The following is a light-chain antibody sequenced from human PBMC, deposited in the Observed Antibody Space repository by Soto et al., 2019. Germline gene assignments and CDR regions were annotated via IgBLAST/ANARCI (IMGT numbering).Light chain of an antibody. J-gene: IGKJ5*01. Sequence: EIVMTQSPGTLSLSPGERATISCRASQVIGSRYLAWYHQKSGQAPRVLIYGASMRAAGIPARFSGSGSGTAFTLTINSLQPEDFALYTCQQYTNWPLNTFGQGTRLEIK. V-gene: IGKV3-15*01. CDR3: QQYTNWPLNT. CDR1: QVIGSRY. CDR2: GAS.